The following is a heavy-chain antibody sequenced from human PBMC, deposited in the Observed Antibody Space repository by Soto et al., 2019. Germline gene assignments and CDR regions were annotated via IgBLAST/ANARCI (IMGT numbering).Heavy chain of an antibody. D-gene: IGHD3-3*01. V-gene: IGHV5-51*01. Sequence: GESLKISCKGSGYSFTSYWIGWVRQMPGKGLEWMGIIYPGDSDTRYSPSFQGQVTTSADKSISTAYLQWSSLKASDTAMYYCARQAYYDFWSGYYTAAFDIWGQGTMVTVSS. CDR3: ARQAYYDFWSGYYTAAFDI. J-gene: IGHJ3*02. CDR2: IYPGDSDT. CDR1: GYSFTSYW.